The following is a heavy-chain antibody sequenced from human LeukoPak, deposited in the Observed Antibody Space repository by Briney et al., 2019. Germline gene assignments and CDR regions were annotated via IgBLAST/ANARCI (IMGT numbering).Heavy chain of an antibody. Sequence: GGSLRLSCAASGFTFSSYGMHWVRQAPGKGLEWVAVISYDGSNKYYADSVKGRFTISRDNSKNTLYLQMNSLRAEDTAVYYCAKDEGSVVVVITLDYWGQGTLVTVSS. J-gene: IGHJ4*02. V-gene: IGHV3-30*18. CDR1: GFTFSSYG. D-gene: IGHD3-22*01. CDR2: ISYDGSNK. CDR3: AKDEGSVVVVITLDY.